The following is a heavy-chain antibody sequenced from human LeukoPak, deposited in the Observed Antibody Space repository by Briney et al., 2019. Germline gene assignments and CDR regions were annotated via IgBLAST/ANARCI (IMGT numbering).Heavy chain of an antibody. CDR2: IIPIFGTA. CDR1: GGTFSSYA. CDR3: ARGHYGGLIFDY. V-gene: IGHV1-69*05. D-gene: IGHD4/OR15-4a*01. Sequence: SVKVSCRASGGTFSSYAISWVRQAPGQGLEWMGRIIPIFGTANYAQKFQGRVTITTDESTSTAYMELSSLRSEDTAVYYCARGHYGGLIFDYWGQGTLVTVSS. J-gene: IGHJ4*02.